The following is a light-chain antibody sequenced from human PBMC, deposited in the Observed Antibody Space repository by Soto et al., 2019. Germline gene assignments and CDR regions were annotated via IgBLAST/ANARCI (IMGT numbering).Light chain of an antibody. Sequence: DIQMTQSPSTLSASVGDSVTITCRSRQSISVWLAWYQQKPGKAHNLLIYKASSLEDGDPSRFSGSGSATQFTLTISSLRPDDFATYYCQQYNSSPYTFGQGTKLEIK. CDR3: QQYNSSPYT. CDR2: KAS. V-gene: IGKV1-5*03. CDR1: QSISVW. J-gene: IGKJ2*01.